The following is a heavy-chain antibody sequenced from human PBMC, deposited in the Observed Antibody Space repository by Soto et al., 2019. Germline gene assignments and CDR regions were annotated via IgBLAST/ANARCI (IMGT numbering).Heavy chain of an antibody. CDR3: ARPGYCSSTSCYPYDY. V-gene: IGHV1-18*04. CDR2: ISAYNGNT. J-gene: IGHJ4*02. CDR1: GYTFTGYY. D-gene: IGHD2-2*01. Sequence: ASVKVSCKASGYTFTGYYMHWVRQAPGQGLEWMGWISAYNGNTNYAQKLQGRVTMTTDTSTSTAYMELRSLRSDDTAVYYCARPGYCSSTSCYPYDYWGQGTLVTVSS.